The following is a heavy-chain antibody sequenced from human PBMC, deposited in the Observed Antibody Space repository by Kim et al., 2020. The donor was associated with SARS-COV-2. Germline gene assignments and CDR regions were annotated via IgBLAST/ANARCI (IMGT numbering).Heavy chain of an antibody. CDR3: ARDSVILPGSYCDY. Sequence: ASVKVSCKTSGYTFTDYVIHWVRQAPGQRPEWMGRVIPGTSNIIFSQKFQGRVTTITDTFASTVYMELTGLQSEDTAIYYCARDSVILPGSYCDYWGQGTLVTVSS. CDR2: VIPGTSNI. D-gene: IGHD3-10*01. CDR1: GYTFTDYV. V-gene: IGHV1-3*01. J-gene: IGHJ4*02.